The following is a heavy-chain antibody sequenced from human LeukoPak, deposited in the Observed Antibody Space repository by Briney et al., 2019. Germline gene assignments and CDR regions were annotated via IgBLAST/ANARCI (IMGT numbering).Heavy chain of an antibody. V-gene: IGHV1-46*01. Sequence: GGSLRLSCAASGYTFTSYYMHWVRQGPGQGLEWMGIINPSGGSTGYAQKFQGRVTMTRDTSTNTVYMELSSLRSEDTAVFYCVRGASSIAALNPFWYFDLWGRGTLVTVSS. CDR1: GYTFTSYY. CDR2: INPSGGST. CDR3: VRGASSIAALNPFWYFDL. J-gene: IGHJ2*01. D-gene: IGHD6-6*01.